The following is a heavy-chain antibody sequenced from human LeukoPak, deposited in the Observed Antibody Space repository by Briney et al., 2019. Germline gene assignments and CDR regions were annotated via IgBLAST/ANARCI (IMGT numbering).Heavy chain of an antibody. Sequence: SETLSLTCTVSGGSISSYYWSWIRQPPGKGLEWIGYIYYSGSTNYNPSLKSRVTISVDTSKNQFSLKLSSVTAADTAVYYCARVEVVVARWGMDVWGQGTTVTVSS. CDR2: IYYSGST. D-gene: IGHD2-15*01. V-gene: IGHV4-59*01. J-gene: IGHJ6*02. CDR3: ARVEVVVARWGMDV. CDR1: GGSISSYY.